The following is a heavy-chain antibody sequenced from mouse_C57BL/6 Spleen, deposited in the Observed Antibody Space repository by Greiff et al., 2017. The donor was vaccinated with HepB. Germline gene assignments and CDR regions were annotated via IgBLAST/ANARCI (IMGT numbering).Heavy chain of an antibody. CDR3: ARQGITTVVATDYAMDY. V-gene: IGHV5-17*01. CDR1: GFTFSDYG. D-gene: IGHD1-1*01. CDR2: ISSGSSTI. Sequence: EVKLVESGGGLVKPGGSLKLSCAASGFTFSDYGMHWVRQAPEKGLEWVAYISSGSSTIYYADTVKGRFTISRDNAKNTLFLQMTSLRSEDTAMYYCARQGITTVVATDYAMDYWGQGTSVTVSS. J-gene: IGHJ4*01.